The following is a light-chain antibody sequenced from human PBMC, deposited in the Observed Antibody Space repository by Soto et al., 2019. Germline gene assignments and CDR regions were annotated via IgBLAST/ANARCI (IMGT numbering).Light chain of an antibody. CDR3: CSFSHTSIV. V-gene: IGLV2-14*01. CDR1: STDFGDHKS. Sequence: QSALTQLASVSGSPGQWITISCTGTSTDFGDHKSVSWYQHHPGKAPKLIIYEVNYRPSGVSSRFSGSRSGNTASLTIFGLQDEDESHYYCCSFSHTSIVFGGGTKVTVL. CDR2: EVN. J-gene: IGLJ3*02.